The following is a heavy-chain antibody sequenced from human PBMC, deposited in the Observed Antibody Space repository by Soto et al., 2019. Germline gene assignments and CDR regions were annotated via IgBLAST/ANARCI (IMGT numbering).Heavy chain of an antibody. J-gene: IGHJ4*02. V-gene: IGHV1-18*04. CDR1: GYTFTDHG. CDR2: IGTSSGNS. D-gene: IGHD2-15*01. Sequence: ASVKVSCKASGYTFTDHGITWVRQAPGQGLEWMGWIGTSSGNSNSAQKFRGRVTMTRDTSTSTVYMEMRSLTSADTAVYYCAALGYFKDSGGYVWGQGILVTVSS. CDR3: AALGYFKDSGGYV.